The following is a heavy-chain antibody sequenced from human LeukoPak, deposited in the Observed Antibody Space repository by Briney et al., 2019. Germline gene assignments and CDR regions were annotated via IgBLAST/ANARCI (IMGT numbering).Heavy chain of an antibody. CDR3: ARENYYGSGTFNLYYYYYMDV. Sequence: SQTLSLTCTVSGGSISSGSYYWSWIRQPAGKGLEWIGRIYTSGSTNYNPSLKSRVTISVDTSKNQFSLKLSSVTAADTAVYYCARENYYGSGTFNLYYYYYMDVWGKGTTVTVSS. CDR1: GGSISSGSYY. CDR2: IYTSGST. D-gene: IGHD3-10*01. V-gene: IGHV4-61*02. J-gene: IGHJ6*03.